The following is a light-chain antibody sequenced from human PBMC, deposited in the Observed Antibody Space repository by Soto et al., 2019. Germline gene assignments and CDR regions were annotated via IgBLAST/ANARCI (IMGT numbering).Light chain of an antibody. V-gene: IGKV1-39*01. CDR2: AAS. CDR3: QQYGSSRT. J-gene: IGKJ1*01. CDR1: QRIRTS. Sequence: DIQMTQSPSSLSASIGDRVTITCRASQRIRTSLNWYQHKPGKAPKLLICAASSLESGVPSRFSGSGSGTDFTLTISRLEPEDFAVYYCQQYGSSRTFGQGTKVDIK.